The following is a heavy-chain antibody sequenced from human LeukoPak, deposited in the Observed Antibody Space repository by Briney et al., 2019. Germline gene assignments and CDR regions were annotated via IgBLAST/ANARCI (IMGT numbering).Heavy chain of an antibody. CDR3: ARDTVTTSYDAFDI. J-gene: IGHJ3*02. V-gene: IGHV4-59*12. CDR2: IYYSGST. Sequence: PSETLSLTCTVSGGSISSYYWSWIRQPPGKGLEWIGYIYYSGSTNYNPSLKSRVTISVDTSKNQFSLKLSSVTAADTAVYYCARDTVTTSYDAFDIWGQGTMVTVSS. D-gene: IGHD4-17*01. CDR1: GGSISSYY.